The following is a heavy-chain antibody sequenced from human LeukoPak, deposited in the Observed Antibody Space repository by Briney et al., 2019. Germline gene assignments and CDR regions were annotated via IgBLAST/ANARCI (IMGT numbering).Heavy chain of an antibody. CDR1: GYTFTGYY. D-gene: IGHD3-22*01. CDR3: ATSYYYDSSDYYYGMDV. V-gene: IGHV1-2*02. Sequence: GASVKVSCKASGYTFTGYYMHWVRQAPGQGLEWMGWINPNSGGTNYAQKFQGRVTMTRDTSISTAYMELSRLRSDDTAVYYCATSYYYDSSDYYYGMDVWGQGTTVTVSS. CDR2: INPNSGGT. J-gene: IGHJ6*02.